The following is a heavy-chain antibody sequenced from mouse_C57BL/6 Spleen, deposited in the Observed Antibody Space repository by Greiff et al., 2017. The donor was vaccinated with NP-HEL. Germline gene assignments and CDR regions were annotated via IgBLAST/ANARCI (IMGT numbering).Heavy chain of an antibody. J-gene: IGHJ3*01. CDR1: GYTFTSYW. Sequence: VKLQESGAELAKPGASVKLSCKASGYTFTSYWMHWVKQRPGQGLEWIGYINPSSGYTKYNQKFKDKATLTVDKSSSTASMQLSSLTSEDSAVYYCAILYGNSFAYWGQGTLVTVSA. D-gene: IGHD2-1*01. CDR2: INPSSGYT. V-gene: IGHV1-7*01. CDR3: AILYGNSFAY.